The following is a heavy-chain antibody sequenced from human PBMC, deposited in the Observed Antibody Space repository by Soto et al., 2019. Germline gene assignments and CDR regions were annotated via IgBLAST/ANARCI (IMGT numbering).Heavy chain of an antibody. CDR2: ITGSGGRA. J-gene: IGHJ6*02. Sequence: PGGSLRLSCAPSGFTFSNFVMSWVRHIPGKGLHWVSGITGSGGRAYYADSVKCRFTISRDNSRNTLYLQMSRLGAEDTAMYHCAVHLGQNYYTMDVWGQGTTVTVSS. V-gene: IGHV3-23*01. CDR1: GFTFSNFV. CDR3: AVHLGQNYYTMDV.